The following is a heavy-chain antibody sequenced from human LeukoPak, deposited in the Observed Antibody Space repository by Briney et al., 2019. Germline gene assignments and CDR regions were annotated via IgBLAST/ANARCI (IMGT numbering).Heavy chain of an antibody. CDR2: VNHSGST. CDR3: ARGGVVPAAMKRTFDY. Sequence: SETLSLTCAVYGGSFSGYYWSWIRQPPGKGLEWIGEVNHSGSTNYNPSLKSRVTISVDTSKNQFSLKLSSVTAADTAVYYCARGGVVPAAMKRTFDYWGQGTLVTVSS. J-gene: IGHJ4*02. V-gene: IGHV4-34*01. D-gene: IGHD2-2*01. CDR1: GGSFSGYY.